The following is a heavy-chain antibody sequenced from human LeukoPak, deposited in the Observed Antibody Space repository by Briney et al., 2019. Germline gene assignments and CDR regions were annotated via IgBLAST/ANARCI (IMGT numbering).Heavy chain of an antibody. J-gene: IGHJ3*02. CDR3: ARDAPHYYDSSGHVNDAFDI. CDR2: ISSSSYI. V-gene: IGHV3-21*01. D-gene: IGHD3-22*01. CDR1: GFTFSSYS. Sequence: GGSLRLSCAASGFTFSSYSMNWVRQAPGKGLEWVSSISSSSYIYYADSVKGRFTISRENAENSLYLQMNSLRAEDTAVYYCARDAPHYYDSSGHVNDAFDIWGQGTMVTVSS.